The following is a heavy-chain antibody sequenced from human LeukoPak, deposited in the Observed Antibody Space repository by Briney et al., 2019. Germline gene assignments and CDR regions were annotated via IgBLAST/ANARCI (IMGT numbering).Heavy chain of an antibody. CDR2: IYYSGST. J-gene: IGHJ5*02. CDR1: GGSISSSSYY. CDR3: ARKSYYYGSGSYYRP. Sequence: PSETLSLTCTVSGGSISSSSYYWGWIRQPPGKGLEWIGSIYYSGSTYYNPSLKSRVTISVDTSKNQFSLKLSSVTAADTAVYYCARKSYYYGSGSYYRPWGQGTLVTVSS. V-gene: IGHV4-39*01. D-gene: IGHD3-10*01.